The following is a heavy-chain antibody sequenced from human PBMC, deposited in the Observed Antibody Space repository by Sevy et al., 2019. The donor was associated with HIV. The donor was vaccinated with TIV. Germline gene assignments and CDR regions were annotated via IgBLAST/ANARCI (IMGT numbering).Heavy chain of an antibody. D-gene: IGHD2-21*01. CDR1: GFTFKNFG. Sequence: GGSLRLSCAASGFTFKNFGMHWVRQAPGKGLEWVTFIRSDGSTKYYADSVRGRFTISRDNSKRTLYLQMNSLRPADTAVYYCVKGPHPAVITSYGMDVWGQGTTVTVSS. CDR2: IRSDGSTK. V-gene: IGHV3-30*02. CDR3: VKGPHPAVITSYGMDV. J-gene: IGHJ6*02.